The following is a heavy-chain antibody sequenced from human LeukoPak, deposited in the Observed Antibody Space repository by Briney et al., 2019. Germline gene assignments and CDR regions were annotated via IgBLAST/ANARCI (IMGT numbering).Heavy chain of an antibody. CDR1: GYTFTSYG. CDR3: ARDDYYDSSGREGAFDY. Sequence: ASVKVSCKASGYTFTSYGISLVRQAPGQGLEWMGWISGYNGNTNYAQKLQGRVTMTTDTSTSTAYMELRSLRSDDTAVYYCARDDYYDSSGREGAFDYWGQGTLVTVSS. J-gene: IGHJ4*02. V-gene: IGHV1-18*01. D-gene: IGHD3-22*01. CDR2: ISGYNGNT.